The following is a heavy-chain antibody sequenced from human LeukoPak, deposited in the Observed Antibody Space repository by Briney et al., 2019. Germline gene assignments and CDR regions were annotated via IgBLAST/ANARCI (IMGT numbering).Heavy chain of an antibody. CDR3: ARAERRDAFDI. Sequence: GGSLRLSCAASGFTLSSHSMNWVRQVPGKGLEWVSSISSSSSYIYYADSVKGRFTISRDNAKNSLYLQMNSLRAEDTAVYYCARAERRDAFDIWGQGTMVTVSS. V-gene: IGHV3-21*01. J-gene: IGHJ3*02. D-gene: IGHD1-26*01. CDR2: ISSSSSYI. CDR1: GFTLSSHS.